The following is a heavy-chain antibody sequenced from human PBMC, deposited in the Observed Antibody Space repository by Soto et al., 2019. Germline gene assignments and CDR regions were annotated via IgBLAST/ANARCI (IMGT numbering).Heavy chain of an antibody. CDR3: ALNMIVVGHWDAFDF. D-gene: IGHD3-22*01. CDR2: ISSSSSYI. J-gene: IGHJ3*01. CDR1: GFTFSSYS. V-gene: IGHV3-21*01. Sequence: PGGSLRLSCAASGFTFSSYSMNWVHQAPGKGLEWVSSISSSSSYIYYADSVKGRFTISRDNAKNSLYLQMNSLGAEDTAVYYCALNMIVVGHWDAFDFRGRGTIDPGSS.